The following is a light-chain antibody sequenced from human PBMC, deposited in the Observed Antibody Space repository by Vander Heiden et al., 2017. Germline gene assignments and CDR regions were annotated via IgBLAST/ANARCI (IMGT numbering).Light chain of an antibody. Sequence: SSELTQDPAVSVAFGQTVRITCQGDSLRSYYASWYQQKPGQAPVLVIYGKNNRPSGIPDRFSGSSSGNTASLTITGAQAEDEADDYCNSRDSSGNHHVVFGGGTKLTVL. CDR3: NSRDSSGNHHVV. CDR1: SLRSYY. J-gene: IGLJ2*01. V-gene: IGLV3-19*01. CDR2: GKN.